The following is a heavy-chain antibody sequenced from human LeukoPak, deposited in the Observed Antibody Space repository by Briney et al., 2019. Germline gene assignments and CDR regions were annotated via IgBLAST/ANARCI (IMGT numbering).Heavy chain of an antibody. J-gene: IGHJ6*02. CDR3: ARRGTGGASSSWYLGYMDV. V-gene: IGHV3-30-3*01. CDR1: GFTFSSYA. D-gene: IGHD6-13*01. CDR2: ILYDGSNK. Sequence: PGGSLRLSCAASGFTFSSYAMHGVREAPGKSLEGVAVILYDGSNKYYADSVKGRFSISRVNYKDTPYLQVYSLRAEDTAVYYCARRGTGGASSSWYLGYMDVWGQGTTVTVSS.